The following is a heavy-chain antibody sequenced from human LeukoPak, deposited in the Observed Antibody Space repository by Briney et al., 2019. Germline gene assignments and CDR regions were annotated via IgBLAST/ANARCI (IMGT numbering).Heavy chain of an antibody. J-gene: IGHJ6*03. V-gene: IGHV3-7*01. CDR3: ARVSYYGSGSYWRSYYYYYMDV. CDR1: GFTFSNYW. Sequence: PGGSLRLSCGASGFTFSNYWMSWVRQVPGKGLEWVANIKQDGSEKYYVDSVKGRFTISRDNAKNSLYLQMNSLRAEDTAVYYCARVSYYGSGSYWRSYYYYYMDVWGKGTTVTVSS. CDR2: IKQDGSEK. D-gene: IGHD3-10*01.